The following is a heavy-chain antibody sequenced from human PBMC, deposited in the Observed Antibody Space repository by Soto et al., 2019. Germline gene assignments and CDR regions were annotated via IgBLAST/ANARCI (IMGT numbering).Heavy chain of an antibody. CDR1: GGSISSGGYY. CDR3: ARVIAGDYRYWYFDL. D-gene: IGHD4-17*01. J-gene: IGHJ2*01. CDR2: IYYSGST. Sequence: SATLSLTCTVSGGSISSGGYYWSWIRQHPGKGLEWIGYIYYSGSTYYNPSLKSRVTISVDTSKNQFSLKLSSVTAADTAVYYCARVIAGDYRYWYFDLWGRRTLVTVSS. V-gene: IGHV4-31*03.